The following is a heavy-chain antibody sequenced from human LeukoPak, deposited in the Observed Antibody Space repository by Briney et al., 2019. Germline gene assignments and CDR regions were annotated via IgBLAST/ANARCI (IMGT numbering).Heavy chain of an antibody. V-gene: IGHV4-61*01. J-gene: IGHJ4*02. Sequence: SETLSLTCTVSGGSISSGSYYWSWIRQPPGKGLEWIGYIYYSGSTNYNPSLKSRVTISVDTSKNQFSLKLSSVTAADTAVYYCARDASRDGYNFDYWGQGTLVTVSS. D-gene: IGHD5-24*01. CDR2: IYYSGST. CDR3: ARDASRDGYNFDY. CDR1: GGSISSGSYY.